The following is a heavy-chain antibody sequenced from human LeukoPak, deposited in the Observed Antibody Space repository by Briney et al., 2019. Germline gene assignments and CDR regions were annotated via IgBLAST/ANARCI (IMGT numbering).Heavy chain of an antibody. CDR3: AREHLYGSSWGFQH. CDR1: GGLISSGSYY. D-gene: IGHD2-2*01. J-gene: IGHJ1*01. V-gene: IGHV4-61*02. CDR2: IYSSGST. Sequence: SETLSLTCTVSGGLISSGSYYWSWIRQPAGKGLEWIGRIYSSGSTNYNPALRSRLTISVDTSKNQFSLKLSSVTAADTAVYYCAREHLYGSSWGFQHWGQGTLVTVSS.